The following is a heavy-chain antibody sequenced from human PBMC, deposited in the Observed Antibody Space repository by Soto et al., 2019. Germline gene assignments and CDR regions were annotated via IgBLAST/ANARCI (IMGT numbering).Heavy chain of an antibody. J-gene: IGHJ6*02. D-gene: IGHD6-13*01. Sequence: QVQLVQSGAEVKKPGSSVKVSCKASGGTFSSYAISWVRQAPGQGLEWMGGIIPIFGTAHYAQKFQGRVTITADESTSTAYMERSSLRSEYTAVYYCARASGIAAAGDYYYGMDVWGQGTTVTVSS. CDR2: IIPIFGTA. CDR1: GGTFSSYA. CDR3: ARASGIAAAGDYYYGMDV. V-gene: IGHV1-69*01.